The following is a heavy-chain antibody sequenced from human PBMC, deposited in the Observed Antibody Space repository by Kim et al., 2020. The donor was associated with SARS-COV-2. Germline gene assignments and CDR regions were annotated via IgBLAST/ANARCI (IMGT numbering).Heavy chain of an antibody. CDR1: GGTFSSYA. V-gene: IGHV1-69*13. J-gene: IGHJ5*02. CDR3: ARVGYDAASIAARRFDP. Sequence: SVKVSCKASGGTFSSYAISWVRQAPGQGLEWMGGIIPIFGTANYAQKFQGRVTITADESTSTAYMELSSLRSEDTAVYYCARVGYDAASIAARRFDPWGQGTLVTVSS. CDR2: IIPIFGTA. D-gene: IGHD6-6*01.